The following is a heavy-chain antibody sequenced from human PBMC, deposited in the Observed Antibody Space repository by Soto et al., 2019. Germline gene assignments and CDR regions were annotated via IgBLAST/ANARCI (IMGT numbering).Heavy chain of an antibody. J-gene: IGHJ6*02. CDR1: GFTFSSYA. CDR3: ARGPYYYDSSGYFPRYYYGMDV. CDR2: VSGSGGST. D-gene: IGHD3-22*01. Sequence: PGGSLRLSCAASGFTFSSYAMSWVRQAPGKGLEWVSAVSGSGGSTYYADSVKGRFTISRDNSKNTLYLQMNSLRAEDTAVYYCARGPYYYDSSGYFPRYYYGMDVWGQGTTVTVSS. V-gene: IGHV3-23*01.